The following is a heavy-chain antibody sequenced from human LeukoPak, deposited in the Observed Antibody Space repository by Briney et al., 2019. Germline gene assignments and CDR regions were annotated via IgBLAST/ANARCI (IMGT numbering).Heavy chain of an antibody. CDR1: GFSFSSYD. J-gene: IGHJ4*02. CDR3: SILAVASDFDY. D-gene: IGHD6-19*01. Sequence: PGGSLRLSCAASGFSFSSYDMHWVRQAPGKGLEWVAIIRYGGNNKYYVDSVKGRFTISRDNSKNTLYLQMNNLRVEDTAVYSCSILAVASDFDYWGQGTLVTVSS. CDR2: IRYGGNNK. V-gene: IGHV3-30*02.